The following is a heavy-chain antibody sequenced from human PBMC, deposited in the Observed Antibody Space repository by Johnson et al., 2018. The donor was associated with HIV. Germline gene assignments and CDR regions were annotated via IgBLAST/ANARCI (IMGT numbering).Heavy chain of an antibody. J-gene: IGHJ3*02. V-gene: IGHV3-7*01. CDR2: IRQDGSEK. CDR3: AREWLYDALDI. D-gene: IGHD3-22*01. CDR1: GFTFSSYW. Sequence: VQLVESGGGLVQPGGSLRLSCAVSGFTFSSYWMNWLRQAPGKGLEWVANIRQDGSEKYYVGSVKGRFTVSRDNARKSLYLQMNSLRAEDTAVYYCAREWLYDALDIWGQGTMVTVSS.